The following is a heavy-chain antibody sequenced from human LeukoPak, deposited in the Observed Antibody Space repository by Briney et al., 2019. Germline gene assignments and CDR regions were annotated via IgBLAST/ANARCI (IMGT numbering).Heavy chain of an antibody. CDR2: IYSSGST. CDR1: GGSISSSSYY. CDR3: AKDRGNWNPDD. V-gene: IGHV4-61*02. J-gene: IGHJ4*02. D-gene: IGHD1-1*01. Sequence: SETLSLTCTVSGGSISSSSYYWSWIRQPAGKGLEWIGRIYSSGSTNSNPSLQSRLKMSVDTSRNQFSLKLSSLTAADTAVYFCAKDRGNWNPDDWGQGILVTVSS.